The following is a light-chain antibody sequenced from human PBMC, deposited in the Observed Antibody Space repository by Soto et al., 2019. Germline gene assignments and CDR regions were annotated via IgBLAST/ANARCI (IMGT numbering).Light chain of an antibody. V-gene: IGKV3-11*01. Sequence: IVMTQSPATLSVSPGERATLSCMASQSFRGLLAWYQQKPGQAPRLLIYGASTRATGIPARFSGSGSGTDFTLTISSLEPEDSAVYYCQQRNIWPPVTFGQGTRLENK. J-gene: IGKJ5*01. CDR1: QSFRGL. CDR2: GAS. CDR3: QQRNIWPPVT.